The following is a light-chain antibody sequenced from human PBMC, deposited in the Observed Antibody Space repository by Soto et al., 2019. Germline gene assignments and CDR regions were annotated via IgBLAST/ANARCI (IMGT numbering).Light chain of an antibody. J-gene: IGLJ2*01. V-gene: IGLV2-14*01. CDR2: DVN. CDR3: SSYSRSTSLVV. Sequence: QSALTQPASVSGSPGQSITISCTGTSSDVGGYNFVSWYQQHPGKAPKLKIYDVNNRPSGVSNRLSGSKSCNTASLTISGVQAEDEAYYYCSSYSRSTSLVVFGRGTKVTVL. CDR1: SSDVGGYNF.